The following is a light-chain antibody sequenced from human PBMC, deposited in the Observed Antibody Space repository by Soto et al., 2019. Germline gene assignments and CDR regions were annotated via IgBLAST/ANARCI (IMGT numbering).Light chain of an antibody. J-gene: IGKJ1*01. CDR1: QSISSW. V-gene: IGKV1-5*03. CDR2: KAS. CDR3: QQYNSYST. Sequence: DIQRTQSPSTLSASVGDRVTITCRASQSISSWLAWYQQKPGKAPKLLIYKASSLESGVPSRFSGSGSGTEFTLTIRSLKPDDFATYYCQQYNSYSTFGQGTKVDIK.